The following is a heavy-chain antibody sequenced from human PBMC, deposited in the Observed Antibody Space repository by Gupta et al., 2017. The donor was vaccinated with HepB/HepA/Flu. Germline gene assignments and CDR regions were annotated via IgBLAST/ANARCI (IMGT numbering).Heavy chain of an antibody. CDR3: ARHRGGNWGHYIEY. D-gene: IGHD4-23*01. CDR1: GFTFSNYE. V-gene: IGHV3-23*01. J-gene: IGHJ4*02. CDR2: MYGSGSNT. Sequence: EMQLLESAGGLVQPGGSLRLSCAASGFTFSNYERTWVRQAPGKGLEWISTMYGSGSNTFYPDSMKGRFTISRDNSKNTLYLQVNSLRAEDTAVYYCARHRGGNWGHYIEYWGRGILVTVSS.